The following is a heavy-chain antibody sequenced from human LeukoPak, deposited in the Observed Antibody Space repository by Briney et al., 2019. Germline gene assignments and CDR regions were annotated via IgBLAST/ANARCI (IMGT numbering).Heavy chain of an antibody. Sequence: SQTLSLTCAISGDXVSSTCASWNWIRQSPARGLEWLGRTYYRSKWYNDYAVSVKSRITIYPDTSKNQFSLQLNSVTPEDTAFYYCARDRGYSSAWPEYYFDYWGQGTLVTVSS. CDR2: TYYRSKWYN. CDR1: GDXVSSTCAS. D-gene: IGHD6-19*01. J-gene: IGHJ4*02. CDR3: ARDRGYSSAWPEYYFDY. V-gene: IGHV6-1*01.